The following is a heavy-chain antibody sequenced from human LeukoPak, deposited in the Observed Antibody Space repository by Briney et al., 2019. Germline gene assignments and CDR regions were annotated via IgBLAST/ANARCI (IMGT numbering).Heavy chain of an antibody. CDR3: ASKYSSGLDY. V-gene: IGHV4-31*03. D-gene: IGHD6-19*01. Sequence: PSETLSLTCTVSGGSISSGGYYWSWIRQHPGKGLEWIGYIYYSGSTYYNPSLKSRVTISVDTSKHQFSLKLSSVTAADTAVYYCASKYSSGLDYWGQGTLVTVSS. J-gene: IGHJ4*02. CDR2: IYYSGST. CDR1: GGSISSGGYY.